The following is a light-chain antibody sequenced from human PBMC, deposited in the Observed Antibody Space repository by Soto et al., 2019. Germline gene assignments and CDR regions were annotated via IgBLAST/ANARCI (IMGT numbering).Light chain of an antibody. J-gene: IGKJ1*01. CDR3: QQSFSTPRT. Sequence: DIQMTQSPSPLSASVGDRVTITCRASQTISTYLNWYQQKPGEAPKLLIYGASSLQSGVPSRFSGSGSGTDFTLTISSLQPEDFGTYYCQQSFSTPRTFGQGTKVEIK. CDR2: GAS. CDR1: QTISTY. V-gene: IGKV1-39*01.